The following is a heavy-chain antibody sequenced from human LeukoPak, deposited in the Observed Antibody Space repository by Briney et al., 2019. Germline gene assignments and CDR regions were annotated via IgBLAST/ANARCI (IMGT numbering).Heavy chain of an antibody. D-gene: IGHD1-7*01. Sequence: ASVKVSCKASGYAFTTYGITWVRRAPGQGLEWMGWISAYNGNTNYAQKLQGRVTMTTDTSTSTAYMELRSLRSDDTAVYYCARDWDYSVDYWGQGTLVTVSS. V-gene: IGHV1-18*01. CDR1: GYAFTTYG. CDR3: ARDWDYSVDY. J-gene: IGHJ4*02. CDR2: ISAYNGNT.